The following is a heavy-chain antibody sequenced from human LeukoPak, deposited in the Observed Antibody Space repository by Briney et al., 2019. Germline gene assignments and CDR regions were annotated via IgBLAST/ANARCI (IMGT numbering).Heavy chain of an antibody. CDR2: IYYSGST. D-gene: IGHD4/OR15-4a*01. Sequence: SETLSLTCTVSGGSISSSSYYWGWIRQPPGTGLEWIGGIYYSGSTYYNPSLKSRVTISVDTSKNQFSLKLSSVTAADTAVYYCAIDHWLTIIDYWGQGTLVTVSS. V-gene: IGHV4-39*07. CDR1: GGSISSSSYY. CDR3: AIDHWLTIIDY. J-gene: IGHJ4*02.